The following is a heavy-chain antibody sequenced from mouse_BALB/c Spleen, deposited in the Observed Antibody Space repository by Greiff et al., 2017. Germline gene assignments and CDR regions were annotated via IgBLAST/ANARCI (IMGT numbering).Heavy chain of an antibody. CDR1: GYSFTSYW. D-gene: IGHD1-1*01. Sequence: EVQRVESGTVLARPGASVKMSCKASGYSFTSYWMHWVKQRPGQGLEWIGAIYPGNSDTSYNQKFKGKAKLTAVTSASTAYMELSSLTNEDSAVYYCTRDYGSSYGFAYWGQGTLVTVSA. J-gene: IGHJ3*01. CDR3: TRDYGSSYGFAY. V-gene: IGHV1-5*01. CDR2: IYPGNSDT.